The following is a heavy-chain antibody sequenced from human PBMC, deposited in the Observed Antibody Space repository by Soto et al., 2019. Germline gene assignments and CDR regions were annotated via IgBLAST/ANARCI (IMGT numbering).Heavy chain of an antibody. Sequence: QVQLVQSGAEVKKPGASVKVSCKASGYTFTSYYMHWVRQAPGQGLEWMGIINPSGGSTSYAQKFQGRGTMTRDTSTSTVYMELSSLRSEDTAVYYCARDGEMIYGDSYFDYWGQGTLVTVSS. J-gene: IGHJ4*02. D-gene: IGHD4-17*01. CDR3: ARDGEMIYGDSYFDY. V-gene: IGHV1-46*01. CDR2: INPSGGST. CDR1: GYTFTSYY.